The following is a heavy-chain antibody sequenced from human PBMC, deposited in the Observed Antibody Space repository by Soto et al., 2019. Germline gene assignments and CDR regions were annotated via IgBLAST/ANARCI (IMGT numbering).Heavy chain of an antibody. J-gene: IGHJ4*02. CDR1: GYTFNNYY. V-gene: IGHV1-46*02. CDR3: ARDGDTTVEATAYGGLAY. CDR2: INPNGGST. D-gene: IGHD4-4*01. Sequence: QVQLVQSGAGVKRPGASVKLSCRASGYTFNNYYMHWVRQAPGRGLESVGLINPNGGSTVYAQSFQGRVTLTRDPSTSTVFMELTSLRSEDTAVYYCARDGDTTVEATAYGGLAYWGQGRLVTVSS.